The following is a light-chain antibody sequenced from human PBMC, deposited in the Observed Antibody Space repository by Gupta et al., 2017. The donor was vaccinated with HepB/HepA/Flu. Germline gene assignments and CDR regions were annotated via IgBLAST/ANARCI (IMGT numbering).Light chain of an antibody. V-gene: IGKV1-39*01. CDR3: QRRDSTPRT. CDR1: QSISSS. J-gene: IGKJ1*01. CDR2: AAS. Sequence: IQMTQSPSSLSASVGDRFTITCRASQSISSSLNWYQQKPGKAPKLLIYAASRAQIGVPSRFSGSGTGTDLTLSIIRRQPEDFATYYSQRRDSTPRTFGQGTKVDIK.